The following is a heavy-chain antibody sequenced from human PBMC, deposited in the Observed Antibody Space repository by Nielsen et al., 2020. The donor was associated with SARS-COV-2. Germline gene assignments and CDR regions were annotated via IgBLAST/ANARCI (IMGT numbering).Heavy chain of an antibody. J-gene: IGHJ6*02. V-gene: IGHV3-7*01. Sequence: GGSLRLSCAASGFTFSSYWMSWVRQAPGKGLEWVANIKKDGSEKYYVDSVKGRFTISRDNAKNSLYLQMNSLRAEDTAVYYCAREGSGSHWGYYYGMDVWGQGTTVTVSS. CDR3: AREGSGSHWGYYYGMDV. CDR1: GFTFSSYW. CDR2: IKKDGSEK. D-gene: IGHD1-26*01.